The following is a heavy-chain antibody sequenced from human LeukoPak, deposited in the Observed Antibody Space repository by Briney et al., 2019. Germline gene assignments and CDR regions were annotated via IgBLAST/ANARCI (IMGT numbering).Heavy chain of an antibody. D-gene: IGHD1-26*01. Sequence: ASVKVSCKASGYTFTSYYMHWVRQAPGQGLEWMGIINPSGGSTSYAQKFQGRVTMTRDTSTSTVYMELSSLRSEDTTVYYCARVTNMWELAHWGQGTLVTVSS. CDR1: GYTFTSYY. CDR3: ARVTNMWELAH. V-gene: IGHV1-46*01. CDR2: INPSGGST. J-gene: IGHJ4*02.